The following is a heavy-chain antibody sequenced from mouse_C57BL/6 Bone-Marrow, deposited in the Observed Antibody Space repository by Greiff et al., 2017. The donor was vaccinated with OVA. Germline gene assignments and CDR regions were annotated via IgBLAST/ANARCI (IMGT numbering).Heavy chain of an antibody. CDR3: ASAVFAY. CDR2: IHPNSGST. CDR1: GYTFTSYW. V-gene: IGHV1-64*01. J-gene: IGHJ3*01. Sequence: VQLQQPGAELVKPGASVKLSCKASGYTFTSYWMHWVKQRPGQGLEWIGMIHPNSGSTNYNQKFKGKATLTVDTSSSTAYMQLSSLTSEDSAVYYCASAVFAYWGQGTLVTVSA.